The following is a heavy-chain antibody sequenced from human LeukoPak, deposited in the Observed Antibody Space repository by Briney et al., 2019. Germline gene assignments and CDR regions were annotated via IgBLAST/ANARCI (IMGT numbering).Heavy chain of an antibody. Sequence: SETLSLTCTVSGGSISSYYWSWIRQPPGKGLEWIGYLYYSGNTNYNPSLKSRVTISEDTSKNQFSLKLSSVTAADTAVYYCARHGAFYYFDYWGQGTLVTVSS. CDR2: LYYSGNT. D-gene: IGHD1-26*01. V-gene: IGHV4-59*08. J-gene: IGHJ4*02. CDR3: ARHGAFYYFDY. CDR1: GGSISSYY.